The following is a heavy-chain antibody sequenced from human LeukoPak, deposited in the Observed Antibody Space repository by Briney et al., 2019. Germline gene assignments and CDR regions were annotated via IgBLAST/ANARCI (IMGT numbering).Heavy chain of an antibody. D-gene: IGHD6-19*01. CDR3: ARGGDSSGWYYYFGY. V-gene: IGHV1-69*13. J-gene: IGHJ4*02. Sequence: ASVKVSCKASGGTFSSYAISWVRQAPGQGLEWMGGIIPIFGTANYAQKFQGRVTITADESTSTAYMELSSLRSEDTAVYYCARGGDSSGWYYYFGYWGQGTLVTVSS. CDR2: IIPIFGTA. CDR1: GGTFSSYA.